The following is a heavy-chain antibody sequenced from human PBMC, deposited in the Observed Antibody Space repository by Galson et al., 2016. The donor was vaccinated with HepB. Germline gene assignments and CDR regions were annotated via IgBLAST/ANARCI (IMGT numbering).Heavy chain of an antibody. Sequence: SLRLSCAASGFTFSSYKMHWVRQAPGKGLEWVSYIGTSDTDIQYANSVKGRFTISRDNAKNSLYLKMINLRDEDTAVYYCAGDPPGEEYFDYSGQGTLVTVSS. CDR3: AGDPPGEEYFDY. CDR1: GFTFSSYK. V-gene: IGHV3-48*02. D-gene: IGHD2/OR15-2a*01. J-gene: IGHJ4*02. CDR2: IGTSDTDI.